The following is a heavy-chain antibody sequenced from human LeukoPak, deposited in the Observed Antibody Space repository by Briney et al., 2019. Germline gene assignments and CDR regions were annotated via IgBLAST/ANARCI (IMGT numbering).Heavy chain of an antibody. D-gene: IGHD6-19*01. CDR2: IYYSGST. Sequence: ASETLSLTCTVSGGSISSTTYYWDWIRQPPGKGLEWIGTIYYSGSTYYNPSLKSRVTISVDTSKNEFSLNLSSVTAADTAVYYCARARGIAVAGTRDAFDIWGQGTMVTVSS. V-gene: IGHV4-39*01. CDR3: ARARGIAVAGTRDAFDI. CDR1: GGSISSTTYY. J-gene: IGHJ3*02.